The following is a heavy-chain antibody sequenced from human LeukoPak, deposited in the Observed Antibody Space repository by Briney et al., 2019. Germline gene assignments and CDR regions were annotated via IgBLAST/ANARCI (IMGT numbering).Heavy chain of an antibody. CDR2: IYYSGST. V-gene: IGHV4-59*08. Sequence: SETLSLTCTVSGGSISSYYRSWIRQPPGKGLEWIGYIYYSGSTNYNPSLKIRVTISVAMSKTQFSLKLSSVTAADTAVYYCASVDTAMVTIDYWGQGTLVTVSS. CDR1: GGSISSYY. CDR3: ASVDTAMVTIDY. D-gene: IGHD5-18*01. J-gene: IGHJ4*02.